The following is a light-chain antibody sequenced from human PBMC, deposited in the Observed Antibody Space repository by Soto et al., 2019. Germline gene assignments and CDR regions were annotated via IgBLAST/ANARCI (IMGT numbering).Light chain of an antibody. CDR2: DAS. J-gene: IGKJ4*01. CDR1: QSVSNNY. CDR3: QQYGGSPT. V-gene: IGKV3D-20*01. Sequence: EIVLTQSPATLSLSPGERATLSCGASQSVSNNYLARYQQKPGLAPRLLIYDASSRATGIPDRFSGSGSGTDFTLTISRLESEDFAVYYCQQYGGSPTFGGGTKVEIK.